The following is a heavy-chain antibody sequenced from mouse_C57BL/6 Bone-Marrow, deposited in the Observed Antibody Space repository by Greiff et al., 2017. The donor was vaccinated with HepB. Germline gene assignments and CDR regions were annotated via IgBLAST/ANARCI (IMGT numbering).Heavy chain of an antibody. CDR2: IDPESGGT. CDR3: ARSNYELRRGNSVDY. CDR1: GYTFTSYW. D-gene: IGHD2-4*01. V-gene: IGHV1-72*01. Sequence: QVQLQQSGAELVKPGASVKLSCKASGYTFTSYWMHWVKQRPGRGLEWIGRIDPESGGTKNNEKFKGKATLTVDKPSSTAYMQLSRLTSEDSAVYYCARSNYELRRGNSVDYWGQGTSVTVSS. J-gene: IGHJ4*01.